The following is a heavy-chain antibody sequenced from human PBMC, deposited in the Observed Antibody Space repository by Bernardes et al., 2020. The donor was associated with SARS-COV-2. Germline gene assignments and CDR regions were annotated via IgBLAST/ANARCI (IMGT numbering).Heavy chain of an antibody. CDR2: ISSSSSYI. V-gene: IGHV3-21*01. J-gene: IGHJ6*02. CDR1: GFTFSSSS. Sequence: GGSLRLSCAASGFTFSSSSMNWVRQAPGKGLEWVSSISSSSSYIYYADSVKGRFTISRDNAKNSLYLQMNSLRAEDTAVYYCASQPAAIPDYYYYYGMDVWGQGTTVTVS. D-gene: IGHD2-2*01. CDR3: ASQPAAIPDYYYYYGMDV.